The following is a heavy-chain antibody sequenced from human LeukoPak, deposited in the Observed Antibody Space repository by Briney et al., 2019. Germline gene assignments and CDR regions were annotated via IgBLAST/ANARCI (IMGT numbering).Heavy chain of an antibody. V-gene: IGHV3-48*04. D-gene: IGHD1-1*01. CDR1: GFTFSSYG. Sequence: GGSLRLSCAASGFTFSSYGMNWVRQAPGKGLEWVSYIDGSSRSIYYADSVKGRFTVSRDNAKNSLYLQMNSLRVEDTAVYYCARSAGTWFDPWGQGTLVTVSS. J-gene: IGHJ5*02. CDR3: ARSAGTWFDP. CDR2: IDGSSRSI.